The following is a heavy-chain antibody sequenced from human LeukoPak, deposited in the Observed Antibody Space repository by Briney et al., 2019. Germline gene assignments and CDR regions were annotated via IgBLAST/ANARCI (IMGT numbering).Heavy chain of an antibody. V-gene: IGHV4-59*01. CDR1: GGSISSYY. D-gene: IGHD3-9*01. J-gene: IGHJ6*02. Sequence: PSETLSLTCTVSGGSISSYYWSWIRQPPGKGLEWIGYIYYSGSTNYNPSLKSRVTISVDTSKNQFSLKLSSVTAADTAVYYCARDPGPDYDILTGYSYYYYGADVWGQGTTVTVSS. CDR2: IYYSGST. CDR3: ARDPGPDYDILTGYSYYYYGADV.